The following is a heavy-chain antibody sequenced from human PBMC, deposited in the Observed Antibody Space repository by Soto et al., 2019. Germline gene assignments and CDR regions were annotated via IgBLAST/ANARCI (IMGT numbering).Heavy chain of an antibody. CDR3: ARDDCSSTSCFSHYYYYGMDV. V-gene: IGHV4-4*07. CDR1: GGSISSYY. J-gene: IGHJ6*02. CDR2: IYTSGST. D-gene: IGHD2-2*01. Sequence: LSLTCTVSGGSISSYYWSWIRQPAGKGLEWIGRIYTSGSTNYNPSLKSRVTMSVDTSKNQFSLKLSSVTAADTAVYYCARDDCSSTSCFSHYYYYGMDVWGQGTTVTVSS.